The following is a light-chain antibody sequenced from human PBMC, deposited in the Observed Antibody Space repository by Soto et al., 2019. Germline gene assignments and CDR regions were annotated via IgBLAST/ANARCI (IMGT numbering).Light chain of an antibody. CDR3: QQSYSAQYS. J-gene: IGKJ2*01. CDR2: ATS. Sequence: DIQMTQSPSSLSASVGDRVSLTCRAGQNVGSVVNWYQQKPAKAPRLLIYATSNLQSGVPSRISGSGSGTEFTLTISSVQTEDFATYFCQQSYSAQYSFGQGTKLEIK. CDR1: QNVGSV. V-gene: IGKV1-39*01.